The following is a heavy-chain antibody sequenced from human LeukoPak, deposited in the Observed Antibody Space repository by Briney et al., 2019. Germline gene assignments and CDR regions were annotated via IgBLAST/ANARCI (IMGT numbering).Heavy chain of an antibody. CDR3: AKSRSGSANWALRIFDN. Sequence: GGSLRLSCVASGFSFGSEAMSWVRQAPGRGLEWVSSISPGGGTTYYADSVKGRFTISRDNSENTLYVEMNSLRAEDTAIYYCAKSRSGSANWALRIFDNWGQGTLVSVSS. D-gene: IGHD3-10*01. CDR1: GFSFGSEA. J-gene: IGHJ4*02. V-gene: IGHV3-23*01. CDR2: ISPGGGTT.